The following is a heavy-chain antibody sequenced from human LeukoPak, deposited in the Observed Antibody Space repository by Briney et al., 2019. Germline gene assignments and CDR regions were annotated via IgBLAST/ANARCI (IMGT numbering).Heavy chain of an antibody. J-gene: IGHJ3*02. CDR1: GYSLTTLS. CDR3: ARPYSGSYGGAFDI. CDR2: FDPEDGET. Sequence: ASVKVSCKVSGYSLTTLSMHWVRQAPGKGLEWMGGFDPEDGETIYAQKFQGRVTMIEDTSTDTAYMELSSLRSEDTAVYYCARPYSGSYGGAFDIWGQGTMVTVSS. D-gene: IGHD1-26*01. V-gene: IGHV1-24*01.